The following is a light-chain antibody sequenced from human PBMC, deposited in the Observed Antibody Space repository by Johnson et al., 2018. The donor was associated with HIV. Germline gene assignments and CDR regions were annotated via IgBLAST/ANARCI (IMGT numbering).Light chain of an antibody. CDR1: SSNIGNKY. CDR2: ENT. Sequence: QSVLSQPPSVSAAPGQKVTISCSGSSSNIGNKYVSWYQQLPGTAPKLLIYENTKRPSGIPDRFSGSKSGTSATLAITGLPTGDEADYYCGTWDSSLSAGVFGTGAKVTVL. CDR3: GTWDSSLSAGV. J-gene: IGLJ1*01. V-gene: IGLV1-51*02.